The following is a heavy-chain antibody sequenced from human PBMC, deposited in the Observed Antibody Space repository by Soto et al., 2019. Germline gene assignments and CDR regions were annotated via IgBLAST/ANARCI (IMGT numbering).Heavy chain of an antibody. Sequence: PSETLSLTCSLARCSISSISSYWGWIRKPPGQGLEWIGSIYYSGSTYYNPSLKSRVTISVDTSKNQFSLKLSSVTAADTAVYYCARRKKGLRFLEWLRGKSDGGVIADYYYFAMDVWGQGTTVS. D-gene: IGHD3-3*01. J-gene: IGHJ6*02. CDR2: IYYSGST. CDR1: RCSISSISSY. V-gene: IGHV4-39*01. CDR3: ARRKKGLRFLEWLRGKSDGGVIADYYYFAMDV.